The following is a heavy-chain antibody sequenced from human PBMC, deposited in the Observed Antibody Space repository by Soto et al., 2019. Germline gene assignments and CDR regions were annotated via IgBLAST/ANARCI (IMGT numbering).Heavy chain of an antibody. D-gene: IGHD1-26*01. CDR1: GFSFSSYW. CDR3: VGGAGWELDY. J-gene: IGHJ4*02. V-gene: IGHV3-7*03. CDR2: IRKDGSET. Sequence: EVQLVESGGGLVQPGGSLRLSCAASGFSFSSYWMNWVRQAPGMGLEWLAIIRKDGSETHYLDSVKGRFTISRDNANKSLFLQMNSLRADDTAVYYCVGGAGWELDYWGQGTLVTVSS.